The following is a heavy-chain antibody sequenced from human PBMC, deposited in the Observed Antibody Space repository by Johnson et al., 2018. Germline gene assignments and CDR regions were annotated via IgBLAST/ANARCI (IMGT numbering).Heavy chain of an antibody. CDR1: GFSFTTSA. D-gene: IGHD3-22*01. CDR3: AREEKYFPSRMILAELDI. CDR2: VSEDGTTT. J-gene: IGHJ3*02. V-gene: IGHV3-30-3*01. Sequence: QVQLVQSGGGVVQPGRSLRLSCAASGFSFTTSAMHWFRQAPGKGLEWVAVVSEDGTTTYYADSVKGRFTISRDYSKNPVALQMNSLRPEDTALYYCAREEKYFPSRMILAELDIWGQGTMVTVSS.